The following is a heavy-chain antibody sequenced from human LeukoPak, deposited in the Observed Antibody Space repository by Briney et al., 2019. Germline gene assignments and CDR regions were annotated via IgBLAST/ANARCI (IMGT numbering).Heavy chain of an antibody. V-gene: IGHV4-59*08. Sequence: PSETLSLTCAVYGGSFSGYYWSWLRQPPGKGLEWIGYMYYSGSTSYNPSLKSRVTISADTSKNQFSLKLSSASAADTAVYDCACHSRTTGTTYYWGQGTLVTVSS. CDR3: ACHSRTTGTTYY. D-gene: IGHD1-7*01. CDR2: MYYSGST. CDR1: GGSFSGYY. J-gene: IGHJ4*02.